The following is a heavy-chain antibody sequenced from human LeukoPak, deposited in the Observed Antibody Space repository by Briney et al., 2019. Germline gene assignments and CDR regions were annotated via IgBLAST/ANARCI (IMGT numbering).Heavy chain of an antibody. D-gene: IGHD2/OR15-2a*01. CDR1: GFTFSSYA. CDR3: AKEEGIGYFDY. V-gene: IGHV3-43*01. Sequence: GGSLRLSCAASGFTFSSYAMHWVRQAPGKGLEWVSLISWDGGSTYYADSVKGRFTISRDNSKNSLYLQMNSLRTEDTALYYCAKEEGIGYFDYWGRGTLVTVSS. J-gene: IGHJ4*02. CDR2: ISWDGGST.